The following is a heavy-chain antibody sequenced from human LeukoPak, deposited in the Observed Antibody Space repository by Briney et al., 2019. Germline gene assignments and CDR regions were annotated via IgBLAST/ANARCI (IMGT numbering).Heavy chain of an antibody. Sequence: PGRSLRLSCAASGFTFSSYGMHWVCQAPGKGLEWVAVISYDGSNKYYADSVKGRFTISRDNSKNTLYLQMNSLRAEDTAVYYCAKNSLPLYSSSHIDYWGQGTLVTVSS. CDR3: AKNSLPLYSSSHIDY. CDR2: ISYDGSNK. D-gene: IGHD6-13*01. CDR1: GFTFSSYG. V-gene: IGHV3-30*18. J-gene: IGHJ4*02.